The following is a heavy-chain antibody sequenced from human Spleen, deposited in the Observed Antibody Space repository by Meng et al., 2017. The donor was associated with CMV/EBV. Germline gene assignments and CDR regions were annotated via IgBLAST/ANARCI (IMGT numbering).Heavy chain of an antibody. CDR2: ISGPGGST. D-gene: IGHD2-15*01. CDR3: AKDLALGYCNGGSCYSAY. V-gene: IGHV3-23*01. CDR1: GFTFSSYA. Sequence: GESLKISCAASGFTFSSYAMSWVRQAPGKGLEWVSGISGPGGSTYYADSVKGRFTISRDNSKNTLYLQMNNLRAEDTAVYYCAKDLALGYCNGGSCYSAYWGQGTLVTVSS. J-gene: IGHJ4*02.